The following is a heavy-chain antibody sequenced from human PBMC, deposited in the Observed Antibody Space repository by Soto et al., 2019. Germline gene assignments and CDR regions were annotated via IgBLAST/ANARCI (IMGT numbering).Heavy chain of an antibody. CDR2: IYHSGST. D-gene: IGHD2-2*01. CDR3: ARGGCSSTSCDPNYFDY. J-gene: IGHJ4*02. CDR1: GGSISSGGYS. Sequence: QLQLQESGSGLVKPSQTLSLTCAVSGGSISSGGYSWSWIRQPPAKGLEWIGYIYHSGSTYYNPSLKSRVTISVDRSKNQFSLKLSSVTAADTAVYYCARGGCSSTSCDPNYFDYWGQGTLVTVSS. V-gene: IGHV4-30-2*01.